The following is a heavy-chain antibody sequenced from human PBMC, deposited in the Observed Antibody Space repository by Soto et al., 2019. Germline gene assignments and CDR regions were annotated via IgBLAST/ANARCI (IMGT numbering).Heavy chain of an antibody. CDR2: IIPIFGTA. CDR1: GGTFSSYA. Sequence: RASVKVSCKASGGTFSSYAISWVRQAPGQGLEWMGGIIPIFGTANYAQKFQGRVTITADESTSTAYMELSSLRSEDTAVYYCARGYSNAHFDYWGQGTLVTVSS. D-gene: IGHD4-4*01. J-gene: IGHJ4*02. V-gene: IGHV1-69*13. CDR3: ARGYSNAHFDY.